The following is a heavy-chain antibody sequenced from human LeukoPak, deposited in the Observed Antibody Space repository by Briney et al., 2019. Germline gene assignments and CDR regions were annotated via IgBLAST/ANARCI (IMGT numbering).Heavy chain of an antibody. CDR3: ARVGYYDSSGPGVDP. CDR1: GGSFSGYY. V-gene: IGHV4-34*01. Sequence: KASETLSLTCAVYGGSFSGYYWSWIRQPPGKGLEWIGEINHSGSTNYNPSLKSRVTISVHTSKNQFSLKLSSVTAADTAVYYCARVGYYDSSGPGVDPWGQGTLVTVSS. J-gene: IGHJ5*02. CDR2: INHSGST. D-gene: IGHD3-22*01.